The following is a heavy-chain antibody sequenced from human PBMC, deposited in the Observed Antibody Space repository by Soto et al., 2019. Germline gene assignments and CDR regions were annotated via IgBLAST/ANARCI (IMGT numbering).Heavy chain of an antibody. CDR1: GASISSGDYY. CDR2: IHYSGST. CDR3: ARSASGRYDMDV. V-gene: IGHV4-30-4*01. J-gene: IGHJ6*02. Sequence: QVQLQESGPGLVKPSQTLSLTCTVSGASISSGDYYWSWIRQPPGKGLEWIGYIHYSGSTDYNPSLRRRPAMSIDTSRNQFSLNLNSVTAADTAVYYCARSASGRYDMDVWGQGTTVTVSS. D-gene: IGHD3-10*01.